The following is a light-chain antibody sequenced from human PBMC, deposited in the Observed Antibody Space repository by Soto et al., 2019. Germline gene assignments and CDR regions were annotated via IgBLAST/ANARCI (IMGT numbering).Light chain of an antibody. CDR2: GAS. Sequence: EIVLTQSPGTLSLSPGERATLSCRASQSVSSSYLAWYQQKPGQAPRLLIYGASARATGIPDRFSGSGSATDFTLTISSLQPEDFATYYCQQLNSYPLTFGGGTKVDIK. CDR3: QQLNSYPLT. CDR1: QSVSSSY. V-gene: IGKV3-20*01. J-gene: IGKJ4*01.